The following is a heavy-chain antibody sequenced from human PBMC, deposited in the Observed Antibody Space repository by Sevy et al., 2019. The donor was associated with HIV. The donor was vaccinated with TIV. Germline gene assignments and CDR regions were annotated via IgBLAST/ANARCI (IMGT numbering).Heavy chain of an antibody. CDR2: LSFGCGKI. CDR1: GFTFSNFG. V-gene: IGHV3-30*12. CDR3: AREGCTKPHDY. J-gene: IGHJ4*02. Sequence: GGSLRLSCAASGFTFSNFGMHWVRQTPGKGLEWVATLSFGCGKINHADSVKGRFTMSRDDSKNAVYLQMNNLRVEDTAIYYGAREGCTKPHDYWGQGTLVTVSS. D-gene: IGHD2-8*01.